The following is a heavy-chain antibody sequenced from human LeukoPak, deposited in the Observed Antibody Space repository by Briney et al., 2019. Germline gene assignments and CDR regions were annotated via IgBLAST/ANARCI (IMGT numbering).Heavy chain of an antibody. D-gene: IGHD1-26*01. Sequence: ALRPSCAASGFTFSSYGMHWVRQAPGKGLEWVAVISYDGSNKYYADSVKGRFTISRDNSKNTLYLQMNSLRAEDTAVYYCAKVGPQGNWGQGTLVTVSS. CDR1: GFTFSSYG. CDR2: ISYDGSNK. CDR3: AKVGPQGN. J-gene: IGHJ4*02. V-gene: IGHV3-30*18.